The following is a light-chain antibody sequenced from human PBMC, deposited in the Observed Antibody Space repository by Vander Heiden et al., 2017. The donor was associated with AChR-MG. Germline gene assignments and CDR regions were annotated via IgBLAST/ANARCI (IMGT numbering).Light chain of an antibody. CDR1: QSISSY. J-gene: IGKJ3*01. V-gene: IGKV1-9*01. Sequence: DIQLTQYPSFLSAPLGDRVTITCRASQSISSYLAWYQQKPGKAPKLLIYAASTLQSGVPSRFSGSGSGTEFTLTISSLQPEDFATYYCQQLNSFGPGTKVDIK. CDR2: AAS. CDR3: QQLNS.